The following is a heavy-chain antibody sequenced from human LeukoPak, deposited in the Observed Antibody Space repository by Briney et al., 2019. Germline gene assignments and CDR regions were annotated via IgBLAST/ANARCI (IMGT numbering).Heavy chain of an antibody. CDR3: ARAYCSSTSCSGPPHFDY. CDR1: GCTFSSYA. D-gene: IGHD2-2*01. Sequence: SVKLSCTASGCTFSSYAISWVRQAPGQGLEWMGRIIPILGIANYAHKFQGRVTITADKSTSTAYMELNSLRSEDTAVYYCARAYCSSTSCSGPPHFDYWGQGTPVTVSS. CDR2: IIPILGIA. J-gene: IGHJ4*02. V-gene: IGHV1-69*04.